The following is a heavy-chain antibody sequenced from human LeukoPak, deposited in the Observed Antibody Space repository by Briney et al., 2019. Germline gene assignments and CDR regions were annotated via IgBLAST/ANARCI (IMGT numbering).Heavy chain of an antibody. CDR2: INWNGGAT. V-gene: IGHV3-20*04. CDR3: ARDPGDNDGYQRLEY. Sequence: GGSLRLSCAGSGFTFDDFGMSWVRQAPGKGLEWVSSINWNGGATGYADSVKGRFTISRDNAKNSVYLQMNSLRAEDKALYYCARDPGDNDGYQRLEYWGQGNLVTVSS. CDR1: GFTFDDFG. D-gene: IGHD3-22*01. J-gene: IGHJ4*02.